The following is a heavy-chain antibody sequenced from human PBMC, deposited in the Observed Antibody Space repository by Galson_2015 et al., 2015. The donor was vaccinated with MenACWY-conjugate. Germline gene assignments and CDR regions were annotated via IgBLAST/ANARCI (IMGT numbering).Heavy chain of an antibody. D-gene: IGHD6-13*01. CDR2: ISYDGSNK. Sequence: FKSYGMHWHRLWPDKGLEWAAVISYDGSNKYYADSVNGRFTISRDNSKNTLYLQMNSVIAEDTAVYYCAKVSQQQFYEDWGQGTLVTVSS. J-gene: IGHJ4*02. V-gene: IGHV3-30*18. CDR1: FKSYG. CDR3: AKVSQQQFYED.